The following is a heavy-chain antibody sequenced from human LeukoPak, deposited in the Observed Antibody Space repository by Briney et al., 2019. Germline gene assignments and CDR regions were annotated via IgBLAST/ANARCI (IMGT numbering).Heavy chain of an antibody. D-gene: IGHD6-13*01. Sequence: PGGSLRLSCAASGFSFRNYAMHWVRQAPGKGLEWVAVIVDDGSEKYYADSVKGRFTISRDNSKNTLYLQMNSLRAEDTAVYYCAKSPAAAATGYWGQGTLVTVSS. J-gene: IGHJ4*02. CDR3: AKSPAAAATGY. CDR2: IVDDGSEK. V-gene: IGHV3-30*18. CDR1: GFSFRNYA.